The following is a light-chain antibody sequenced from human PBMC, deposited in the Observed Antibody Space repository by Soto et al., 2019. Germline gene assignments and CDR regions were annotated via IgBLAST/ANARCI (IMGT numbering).Light chain of an antibody. CDR2: DAS. Sequence: EIVLTQSPATLSLSPGERATLSCRASQSVRSYLAWYQQKPGQAPRLLIYDASNRATGIPARFSGSGSGTDFTLTISSLEPVDLAVCYCQQHSNWRTFGPYTKVEI. V-gene: IGKV3-11*01. CDR1: QSVRSY. J-gene: IGKJ1*01. CDR3: QQHSNWRT.